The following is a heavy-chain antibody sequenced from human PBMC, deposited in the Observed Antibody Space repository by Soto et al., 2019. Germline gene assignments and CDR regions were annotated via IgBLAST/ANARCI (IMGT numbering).Heavy chain of an antibody. Sequence: EVQLVESGGGLEQPGGSLRLSCAASGFTFSSYEMNWVRQAPGKGLEWGSYISSIGSTIYYEDSVKGRWTISKDNAQNSLYLQMNSLRAEDTAVYYCARDKYCSSTSCYFRYYYYYYGMDVWGQGTTVTVSS. CDR1: GFTFSSYE. CDR2: ISSIGSTI. V-gene: IGHV3-48*03. D-gene: IGHD2-2*01. J-gene: IGHJ6*02. CDR3: ARDKYCSSTSCYFRYYYYYYGMDV.